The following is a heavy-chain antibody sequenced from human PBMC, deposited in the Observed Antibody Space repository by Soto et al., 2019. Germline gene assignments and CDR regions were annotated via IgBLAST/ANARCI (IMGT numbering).Heavy chain of an antibody. CDR2: MNPDSGNT. Sequence: AASVKVSCKASGYTFTSYDINWVRQAAGQGLEWMGWMNPDSGNTGYAQKFQGRVTMTRNTSISTAYMELSSLRSEDTAVYYCARGDYYDSNGPFSDAFDVWGQGTMVTVSS. CDR1: GYTFTSYD. V-gene: IGHV1-8*01. CDR3: ARGDYYDSNGPFSDAFDV. D-gene: IGHD3-22*01. J-gene: IGHJ3*01.